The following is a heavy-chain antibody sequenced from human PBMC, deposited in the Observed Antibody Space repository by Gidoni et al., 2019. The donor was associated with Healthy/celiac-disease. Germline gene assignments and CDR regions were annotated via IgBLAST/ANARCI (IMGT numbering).Heavy chain of an antibody. CDR2: ISGSGGST. D-gene: IGHD3-22*01. Sequence: EVQLLESGGGLVQPGGSLRLSCAASGFTFSSYAMSWVRQAPGKGLEWVSAISGSGGSTYYADSVKGRFTISRDNSKNTLYLQMNSLRAEDTAVYYCAKEIPSVYYYDSSGLLWGQGTLVTVSS. J-gene: IGHJ4*02. CDR1: GFTFSSYA. CDR3: AKEIPSVYYYDSSGLL. V-gene: IGHV3-23*01.